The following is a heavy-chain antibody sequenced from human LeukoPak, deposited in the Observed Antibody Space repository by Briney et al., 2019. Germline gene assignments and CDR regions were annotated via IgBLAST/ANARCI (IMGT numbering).Heavy chain of an antibody. J-gene: IGHJ5*02. Sequence: SETLSLTCTVSGGSISSSSYYWGWIRQPPGKGLEWIGSIYYSGSTYYNPSLKSRVTISVDTSKNQFSLKLSSVTAADTAVYYCARDLSSRTHHLEVRFLSGRKGFDPWGQGTLVTVSS. CDR1: GGSISSSSYY. V-gene: IGHV4-39*07. D-gene: IGHD3-9*01. CDR3: ARDLSSRTHHLEVRFLSGRKGFDP. CDR2: IYYSGST.